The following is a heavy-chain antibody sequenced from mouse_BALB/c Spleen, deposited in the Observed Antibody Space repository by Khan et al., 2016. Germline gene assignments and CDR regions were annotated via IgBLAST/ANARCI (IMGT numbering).Heavy chain of an antibody. CDR3: GNYYGSSYWYFDV. J-gene: IGHJ1*01. CDR2: INPSTGYT. CDR1: GYTFTSYW. V-gene: IGHV1-7*01. D-gene: IGHD1-1*01. Sequence: QVQLQQSGAELAKPGASVKMSCKASGYTFTSYWMHWVKQRPGQGLEWIGYINPSTGYTEYNQKFKDKATLTADKSSSTAYMQLSSLTSEDSAVYYCGNYYGSSYWYFDVWGAGTTVTVSS.